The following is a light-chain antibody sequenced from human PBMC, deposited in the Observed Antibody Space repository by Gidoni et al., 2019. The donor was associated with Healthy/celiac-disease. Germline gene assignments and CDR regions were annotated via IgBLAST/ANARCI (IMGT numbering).Light chain of an antibody. CDR3: QQYGSSLT. J-gene: IGKJ4*01. V-gene: IGKV3-20*01. CDR1: QSVSSSY. Sequence: EIELTQSPGTMSLSPGERATLACRACQSVSSSYLDWYQQKPGQTPRLLNYGASSRYTGLPDTYLFNGSGTDFTLPIIRLGPEVFAVCCCQQYGSSLTFGGXTKVKIK. CDR2: GAS.